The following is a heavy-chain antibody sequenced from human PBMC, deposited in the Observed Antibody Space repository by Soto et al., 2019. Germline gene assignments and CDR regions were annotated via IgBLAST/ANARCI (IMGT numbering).Heavy chain of an antibody. Sequence: QVQLQESGPGLVKPSETLSLTCTVSGGSISNHYWSWIRQPPGKGLEWIGYIYYTGNTNYNPPLKRRVTMSVDTSKNQISLKLSSVTAADTAVYYCTRANWYSEYWGQGTLVTVSS. V-gene: IGHV4-59*11. J-gene: IGHJ4*02. CDR1: GGSISNHY. CDR3: TRANWYSEY. CDR2: IYYTGNT. D-gene: IGHD7-27*01.